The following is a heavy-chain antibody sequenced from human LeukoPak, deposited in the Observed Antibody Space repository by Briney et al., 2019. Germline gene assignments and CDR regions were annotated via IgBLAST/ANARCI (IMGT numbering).Heavy chain of an antibody. D-gene: IGHD3-10*01. J-gene: IGHJ6*03. CDR1: GFTFSNYW. CDR2: IIQDGSGK. CDR3: ARDGYYMARGASSYYYYYYMDV. Sequence: GGSLRLSCAASGFTFSNYWMNWVRQAPGKGLEWVANIIQDGSGKYYVDSVKGRFTISRDNAKNSLYLQMNSLRAEDTAVYYCARDGYYMARGASSYYYYYYMDVWGKGTTVTVSS. V-gene: IGHV3-7*01.